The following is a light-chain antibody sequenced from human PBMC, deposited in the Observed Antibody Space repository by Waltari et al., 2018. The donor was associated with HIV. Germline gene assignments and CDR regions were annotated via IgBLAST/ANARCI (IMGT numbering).Light chain of an antibody. CDR2: GAS. J-gene: IGKJ1*01. V-gene: IGKV3D-15*01. CDR1: QSVSSN. Sequence: EIVMTQSPATLSVSPGERATLSCRASQSVSSNLAWYQQKPGQAPRLLIYGASTRATGVPARFSGSGSGTEFTLTISSLQSEDFVVYYCQQYNEWPPWTFGQGTKVEIK. CDR3: QQYNEWPPWT.